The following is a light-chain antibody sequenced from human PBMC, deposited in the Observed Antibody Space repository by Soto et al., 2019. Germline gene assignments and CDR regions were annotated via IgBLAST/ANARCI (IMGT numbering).Light chain of an antibody. V-gene: IGLV4-69*01. J-gene: IGLJ2*01. Sequence: QLVLTQSPSASASLGASVKLTCTLSSGHSNYAIAWHQQQPEKGLRFLMKLNSDGSHSKGDGIPDRFSGSSSGAERYLTISTLQSEDEADYYCQTWVTGIHIFGGGTKLTVL. CDR1: SGHSNYA. CDR3: QTWVTGIHI. CDR2: LNSDGSH.